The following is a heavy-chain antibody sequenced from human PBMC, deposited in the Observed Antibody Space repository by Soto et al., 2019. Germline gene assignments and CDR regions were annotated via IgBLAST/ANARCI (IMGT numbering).Heavy chain of an antibody. D-gene: IGHD4-17*01. Sequence: GGSLRLSCAASGFTFSSYSMNWVRQAPGKGLEWVSSISSSSSYIYYADSVKGRFTISRDNAKNSLYLQMNSLRAEDTAVYYCASGNDYGDYGHYGMDVWGQGTTVTVSS. J-gene: IGHJ6*02. CDR1: GFTFSSYS. V-gene: IGHV3-21*01. CDR3: ASGNDYGDYGHYGMDV. CDR2: ISSSSSYI.